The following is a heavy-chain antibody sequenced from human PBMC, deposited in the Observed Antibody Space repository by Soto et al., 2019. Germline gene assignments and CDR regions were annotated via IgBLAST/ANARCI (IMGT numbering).Heavy chain of an antibody. V-gene: IGHV3-23*01. CDR3: AKSMEYYYGSGRRYDCFDL. Sequence: EVQLLESGGGLVQPGGSLRLSCAASGFTFSSYAMSWVRQAPGKGLEWVSAISGSGGSTYYADSVKGRFTISRDNSKNTLYLQMNSLRAEDTAVYYCAKSMEYYYGSGRRYDCFDLWGRGTLVTVSS. CDR1: GFTFSSYA. CDR2: ISGSGGST. D-gene: IGHD3-10*01. J-gene: IGHJ2*01.